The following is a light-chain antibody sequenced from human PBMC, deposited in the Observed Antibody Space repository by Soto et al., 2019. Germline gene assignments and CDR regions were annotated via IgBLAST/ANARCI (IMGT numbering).Light chain of an antibody. J-gene: IGKJ4*01. V-gene: IGKV1-12*01. Sequence: DIQMTQSPSSVSAYVGDRVTITCRASQGISSWVAWYQQKPGKAPNLLIYAASSLQSGVPSRFSGSGSGTEFTLTISSLQPEDFATYYCQQADTFPLSFGGGTKVEIK. CDR2: AAS. CDR3: QQADTFPLS. CDR1: QGISSW.